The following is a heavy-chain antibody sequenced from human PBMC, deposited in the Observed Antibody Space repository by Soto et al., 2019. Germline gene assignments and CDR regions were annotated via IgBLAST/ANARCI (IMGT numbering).Heavy chain of an antibody. CDR2: IYYTGST. CDR1: GRSISSYY. D-gene: IGHD3-22*01. J-gene: IGHJ4*02. V-gene: IGHV4-59*01. Sequence: LSLTCTVSGRSISSYYWSWIRQPPGKGLDWIGDIYYTGSTNYNPSLKIRVTISVHTSKIQFSLNLSSVTAADTAGYYGARAGDISGYYCRFDYWGRRTLVTVSS. CDR3: ARAGDISGYYCRFDY.